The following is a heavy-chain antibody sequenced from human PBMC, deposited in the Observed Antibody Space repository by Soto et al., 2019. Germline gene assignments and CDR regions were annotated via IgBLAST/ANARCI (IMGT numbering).Heavy chain of an antibody. CDR3: ARGTILWFGEPSGADY. CDR1: GFTFSSYS. D-gene: IGHD3-10*01. Sequence: EVQLVESGGGLVQPGGSLRLSCAASGFTFSSYSMNWVRQAPGKGLEWVSYISSSSSTIYYADSVKGRFTISRDNAKNSLYLQMNSLRDEDTAVYYCARGTILWFGEPSGADYWGQGTLVTVSS. CDR2: ISSSSSTI. V-gene: IGHV3-48*02. J-gene: IGHJ4*02.